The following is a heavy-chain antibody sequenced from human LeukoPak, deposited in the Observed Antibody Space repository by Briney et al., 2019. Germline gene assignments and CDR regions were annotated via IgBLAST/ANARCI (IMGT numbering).Heavy chain of an antibody. V-gene: IGHV1-2*02. J-gene: IGHJ4*02. CDR1: GYTFTGYY. Sequence: EASVKVSCKASGYTFTGYYMHWVRQAPGQGLEWMGWINPNSGGTNYAQKFQGRVTLTRDTSVSTAYMEVSRLRSDDTAVYYCARYIVEVPAARQLHSFAYWGQGTLVPVSS. CDR3: ARYIVEVPAARQLHSFAY. CDR2: INPNSGGT. D-gene: IGHD2-2*01.